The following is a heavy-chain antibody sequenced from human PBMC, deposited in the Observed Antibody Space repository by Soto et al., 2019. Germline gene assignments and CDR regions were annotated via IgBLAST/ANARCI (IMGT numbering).Heavy chain of an antibody. J-gene: IGHJ6*02. V-gene: IGHV6-1*01. CDR2: TYYRSRWYS. D-gene: IGHD2-15*01. Sequence: SQTLSLTCAISGDSVSSNSAAWNWVRQSPSRGLEWLGRTYYRSRWYSDFAVSVRGRIVINADTSKNQFSLQLNSVTPEDTAVYLCARSEEDSDYYYYGLDVWGQGTTVTVSS. CDR1: GDSVSSNSAA. CDR3: ARSEEDSDYYYYGLDV.